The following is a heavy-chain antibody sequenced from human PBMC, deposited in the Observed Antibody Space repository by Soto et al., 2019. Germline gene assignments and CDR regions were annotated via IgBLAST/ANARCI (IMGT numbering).Heavy chain of an antibody. CDR2: IIPLFNVA. Sequence: QVQLVQSGPEVKKPGSSVKVSCEASGGTFSNFAVNWVRQAPGQGLEWVGGIIPLFNVAKYAQKFEGRVTIVADDSTSTAYMDLSSLTSDDTGVYYWAASGRDILGYDYKAIEGLDTWCQWTMVTVYS. D-gene: IGHD4-4*01. CDR3: AASGRDILGYDYKAIEGLDT. V-gene: IGHV1-69*01. J-gene: IGHJ3*02. CDR1: GGTFSNFA.